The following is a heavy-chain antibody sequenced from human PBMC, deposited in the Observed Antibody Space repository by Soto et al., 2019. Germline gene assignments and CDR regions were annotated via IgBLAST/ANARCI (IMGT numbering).Heavy chain of an antibody. Sequence: GGSLRLSCAASGFSFSTYEMNWVRQAPGKGLEWVSYISKNGIDIYYADSVKGRFTISRDNANNSLFLQMNSLRAEDTAVYYCAPRKSGSFNIGAFDIWGQGTMVTVSS. J-gene: IGHJ3*02. V-gene: IGHV3-48*03. CDR2: ISKNGIDI. D-gene: IGHD3-10*01. CDR1: GFSFSTYE. CDR3: APRKSGSFNIGAFDI.